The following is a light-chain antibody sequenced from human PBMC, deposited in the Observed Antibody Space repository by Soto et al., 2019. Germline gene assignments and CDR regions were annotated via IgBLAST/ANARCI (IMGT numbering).Light chain of an antibody. J-gene: IGKJ4*01. CDR3: QQYNNWHPFT. Sequence: EIVMTQSPATRSVSPGERATRSCRASQSVSSNLAWYQQKPGQAPRLLIYGASTRATGIPARFSVSGSGTEFTLTISSLQSEDFAVYYCQQYNNWHPFTFGGGTKVEIK. CDR2: GAS. V-gene: IGKV3-15*01. CDR1: QSVSSN.